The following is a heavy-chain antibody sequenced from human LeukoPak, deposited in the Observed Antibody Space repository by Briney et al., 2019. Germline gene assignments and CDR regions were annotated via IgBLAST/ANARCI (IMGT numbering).Heavy chain of an antibody. CDR1: GGSISSSSYY. CDR3: AREPSGHSGSFDS. CDR2: IYYSGST. V-gene: IGHV4-39*02. Sequence: PSETLSLTCTVSGGSISSSSYYWGWIRQPPGKGLEWIGSIYYSGSTYYNPSLKSRVTISVDTSKNQFSLKLSSVTPDDTAVFYCAREPSGHSGSFDSWSQGTLVTVSS. D-gene: IGHD4-23*01. J-gene: IGHJ4*02.